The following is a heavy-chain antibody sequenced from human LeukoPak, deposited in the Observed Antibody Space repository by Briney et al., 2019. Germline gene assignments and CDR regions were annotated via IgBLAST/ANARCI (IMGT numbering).Heavy chain of an antibody. Sequence: ASVKVSCKVSGYTLTELSMHWVRQAPGKGLEWMGGFDPEDGETIYAQKFQGRVTMTRNTSISTAYMELSSLRSEDTAVYYCARGQDPYYDILTGYYYYYGMDVWGQGTTVTVSS. D-gene: IGHD3-9*01. CDR2: FDPEDGET. CDR3: ARGQDPYYDILTGYYYYYGMDV. V-gene: IGHV1-24*01. CDR1: GYTLTELS. J-gene: IGHJ6*02.